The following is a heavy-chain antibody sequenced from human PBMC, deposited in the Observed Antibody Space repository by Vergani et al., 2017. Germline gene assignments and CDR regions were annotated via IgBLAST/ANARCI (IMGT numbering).Heavy chain of an antibody. V-gene: IGHV3-15*01. CDR2: IKSKTDGGTT. CDR3: TTLQTYYDFWSGYYRAGYFDY. J-gene: IGHJ4*02. CDR1: GFTFSNAW. Sequence: VQLVESGGGVVQPGRSLRLSCAASGFTFSNAWMSWVRQAPGKGLEWVGRIKSKTDGGTTDYASPVKGRFNISRDDSKNTLYLQMNSLKTKDTAVYYCTTLQTYYDFWSGYYRAGYFDYWGQGTLVTVSS. D-gene: IGHD3-3*01.